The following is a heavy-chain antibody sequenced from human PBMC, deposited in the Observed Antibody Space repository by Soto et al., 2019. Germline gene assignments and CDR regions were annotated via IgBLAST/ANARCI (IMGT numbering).Heavy chain of an antibody. Sequence: GGSLRLSCAASGFTFSDYYMSWIRQAPGKGLEWIAYIHSSGTTIYYADSVKGRFTISRDNAKNSLCLQLNSLSAGDTAVYYCATRSGGGGAFDFWGQGTMVTVSS. CDR3: ATRSGGGGAFDF. CDR1: GFTFSDYY. CDR2: IHSSGTTI. V-gene: IGHV3-11*04. J-gene: IGHJ3*01. D-gene: IGHD3-10*01.